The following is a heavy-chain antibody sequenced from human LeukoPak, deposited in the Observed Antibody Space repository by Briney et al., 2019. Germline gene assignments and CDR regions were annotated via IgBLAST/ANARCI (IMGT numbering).Heavy chain of an antibody. Sequence: SETLSLTCTVSGGSISSYYWSWIRQPPGKGLEWIGYIYYSGSTNYNPSLKSRVTISVDTSKNQFSLKLSSVTAADTAVYYCARTAIVGATYYMDVWGKGTTVTISS. CDR1: GGSISSYY. CDR3: ARTAIVGATYYMDV. J-gene: IGHJ6*03. CDR2: IYYSGST. D-gene: IGHD1-26*01. V-gene: IGHV4-59*12.